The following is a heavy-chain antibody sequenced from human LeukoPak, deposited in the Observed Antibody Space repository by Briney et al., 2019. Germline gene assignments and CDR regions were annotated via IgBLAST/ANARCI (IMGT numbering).Heavy chain of an antibody. D-gene: IGHD5-12*01. J-gene: IGHJ2*01. V-gene: IGHV4-34*01. Sequence: SETLSLTCAVYGGSFSGYYWSWIRQPPGKGLEWIGEINHSGSTNYNPSLKSRVTISVDTSKNQFSLKLSSVTAADTAVYYCARDRYSGYADYNWYFDLWGRGTLVTVSS. CDR2: INHSGST. CDR1: GGSFSGYY. CDR3: ARDRYSGYADYNWYFDL.